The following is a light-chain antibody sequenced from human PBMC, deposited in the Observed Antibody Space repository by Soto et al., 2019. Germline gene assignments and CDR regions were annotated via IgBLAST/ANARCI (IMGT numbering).Light chain of an antibody. CDR1: QSVSST. J-gene: IGKJ1*01. V-gene: IGKV3D-15*01. Sequence: EIVLTQSPGALCLSAGERAILSWRSSQSVSSTFLAWYQQKPGQAPRLLIYDVSNRATGIPARFSGSGSGTEFTLTIRSLQSEDFAVYYCHQYNNWPEWTFGQGNTGDIK. CDR3: HQYNNWPEWT. CDR2: DVS.